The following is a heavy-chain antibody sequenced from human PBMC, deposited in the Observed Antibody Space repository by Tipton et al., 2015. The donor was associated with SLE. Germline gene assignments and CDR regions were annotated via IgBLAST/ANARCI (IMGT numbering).Heavy chain of an antibody. CDR2: IRYDGSNK. Sequence: GSLRLSCAASGFTFSSYGMHWVRQAPGKGLEWVAFIRYDGSNKYYADSVKGRFTISRDNSKNTLYLQMSSLRAEDTAVYYCVKENSSSCPFDHWGQGTLVTVSS. CDR3: VKENSSSCPFDH. V-gene: IGHV3-30*02. J-gene: IGHJ4*02. CDR1: GFTFSSYG. D-gene: IGHD6-13*01.